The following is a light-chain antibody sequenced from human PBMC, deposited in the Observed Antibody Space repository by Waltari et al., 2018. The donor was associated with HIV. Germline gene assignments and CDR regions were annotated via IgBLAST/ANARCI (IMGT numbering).Light chain of an antibody. CDR1: SSNIGAGYH. CDR3: QSYDSSLSGVV. Sequence: QSLLTQPPSVSGAPGQEVTISCTGSSSNIGAGYHVPWYQQVPGTAPKLLTSANINRPSGVPDRFSGSKSGTSASLAITGLQAEDEADYYCQSYDSSLSGVVFGGGTKLTVL. CDR2: ANI. J-gene: IGLJ2*01. V-gene: IGLV1-40*01.